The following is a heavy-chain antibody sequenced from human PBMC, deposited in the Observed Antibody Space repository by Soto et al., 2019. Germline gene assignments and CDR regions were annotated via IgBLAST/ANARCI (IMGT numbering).Heavy chain of an antibody. CDR1: GGTLSSYA. V-gene: IGHV1-69*13. CDR2: IIPIFGTA. CDR3: GVVPAAIDYYYGMDV. Sequence: GASVKVTCKASGGTLSSYAISWVRQAPGQGLEWMGGIIPIFGTANYAQKFQGRVTITADESTSTAYMELSSLRSEDTAVYYCGVVPAAIDYYYGMDVWGQGTTVTVSS. J-gene: IGHJ6*02. D-gene: IGHD2-2*01.